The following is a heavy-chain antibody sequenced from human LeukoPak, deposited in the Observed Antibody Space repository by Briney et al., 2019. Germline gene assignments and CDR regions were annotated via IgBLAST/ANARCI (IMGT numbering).Heavy chain of an antibody. Sequence: SCKASGGTFSSYAMHWVRQAPGKGLEWVAVISYDGSNKYYADSVKGRFTISRDNSKNTLYLQMNSLRAEDTAVYYCARQTAAGAFDIWGQGTMVTVSS. CDR1: GGTFSSYA. J-gene: IGHJ3*02. CDR2: ISYDGSNK. CDR3: ARQTAAGAFDI. V-gene: IGHV3-30*04. D-gene: IGHD6-13*01.